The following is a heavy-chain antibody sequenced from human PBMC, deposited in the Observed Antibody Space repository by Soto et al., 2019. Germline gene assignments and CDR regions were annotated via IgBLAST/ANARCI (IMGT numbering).Heavy chain of an antibody. Sequence: GGSLRLSCAASGFTFSSYAMSWVRQAPGKGLEWVSAISGSGGSTYYADSVKGRFTISRDNSKNTLYLQMDSLRAEDTAVYYCAKDLGELKWELPRGGMDVWGQGTTVTVSS. CDR3: AKDLGELKWELPRGGMDV. D-gene: IGHD1-26*01. CDR2: ISGSGGST. V-gene: IGHV3-23*01. J-gene: IGHJ6*02. CDR1: GFTFSSYA.